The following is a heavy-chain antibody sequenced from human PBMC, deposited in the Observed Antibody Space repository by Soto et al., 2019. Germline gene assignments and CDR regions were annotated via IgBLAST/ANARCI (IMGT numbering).Heavy chain of an antibody. CDR1: GYTFTSYD. V-gene: IGHV1-8*01. Sequence: ASVKVSCKASGYTFTSYDINWVRQATGQGLEWMGWMNPNSGNTGYAQKFQGRVTMTRNTSISTAYMELSSLRSEDTAVYYCATSGTGGGDFDYWGQGTLVTVSS. D-gene: IGHD2-8*02. J-gene: IGHJ4*02. CDR3: ATSGTGGGDFDY. CDR2: MNPNSGNT.